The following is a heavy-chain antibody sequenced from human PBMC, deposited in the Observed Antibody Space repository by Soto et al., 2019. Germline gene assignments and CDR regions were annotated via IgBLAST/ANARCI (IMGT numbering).Heavy chain of an antibody. CDR2: IYPGDSDT. V-gene: IGHV5-51*01. Sequence: GESLKISCKGSGYSFTSYWIGWVSQMPGKGLEWMGIIYPGDSDTRYSPSFQGQVTISADKSISTAYLQWSSLKASDTAMYYCARQVGTVYYYYGMDVWGQGTTVTVSS. D-gene: IGHD1-26*01. J-gene: IGHJ6*02. CDR1: GYSFTSYW. CDR3: ARQVGTVYYYYGMDV.